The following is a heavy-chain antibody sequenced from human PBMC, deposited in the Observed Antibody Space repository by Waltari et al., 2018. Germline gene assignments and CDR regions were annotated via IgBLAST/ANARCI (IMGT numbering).Heavy chain of an antibody. J-gene: IGHJ4*02. CDR1: GGSFSGYY. CDR2: INHSGST. CDR3: ARALIAARLPYYFDY. Sequence: QVQLQQWGAGLLKPSETLSLTCAVYGGSFSGYYWSWIRQPPGKGLEWVGKINHSGSTNYSPSLKSRVTISVDTSKNQFSLKLSSVTAADTAVYYCARALIAARLPYYFDYWGQGTLVTVSS. D-gene: IGHD6-6*01. V-gene: IGHV4-34*01.